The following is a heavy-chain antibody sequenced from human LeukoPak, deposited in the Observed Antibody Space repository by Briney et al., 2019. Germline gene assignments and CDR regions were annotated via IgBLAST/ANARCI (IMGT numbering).Heavy chain of an antibody. CDR2: IYPGDSDT. CDR1: GYSFTSYW. Sequence: GESLKISCKGSGYSFTSYWIGWVRQMPGKGLEWMGIIYPGDSDTRYSPSFQGQVTISADKSISTAYLQWSSLKASDTAMYYCARQVPGYSYGTLLDYWGQGPLVTVSS. J-gene: IGHJ4*02. CDR3: ARQVPGYSYGTLLDY. V-gene: IGHV5-51*01. D-gene: IGHD5-18*01.